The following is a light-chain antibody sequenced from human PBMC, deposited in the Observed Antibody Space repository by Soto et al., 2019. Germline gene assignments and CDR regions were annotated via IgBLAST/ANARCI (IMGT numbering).Light chain of an antibody. CDR1: QSLLHSNGYKF. V-gene: IGKV2-28*01. CDR2: LGS. Sequence: LLTQSPLTLPVTLGQPASISCRSSQSLLHSNGYKFFDWYLQKPGQSPQLLIYLGSNRASGVPDRFSGSESGTDFTLKISRVEAEDVGVYYCMQALQTPYTFGQGTKVDIK. CDR3: MQALQTPYT. J-gene: IGKJ2*01.